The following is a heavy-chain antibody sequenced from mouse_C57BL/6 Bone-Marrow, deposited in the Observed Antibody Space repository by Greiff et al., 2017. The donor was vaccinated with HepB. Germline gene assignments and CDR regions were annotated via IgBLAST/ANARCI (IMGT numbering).Heavy chain of an antibody. D-gene: IGHD1-1*01. J-gene: IGHJ3*01. CDR3: TTLLGAY. CDR2: IDPENGDT. V-gene: IGHV14-4*01. CDR1: GFNIKDDY. Sequence: VQLKESGAELVRPGASVKLSCTASGFNIKDDYMHWVKQRPEQGLEWIGWIDPENGDTEYASKFQGKATITADTSSNTAYLQLSSLTSEDTAVYYCTTLLGAYWGQGTLVTVSA.